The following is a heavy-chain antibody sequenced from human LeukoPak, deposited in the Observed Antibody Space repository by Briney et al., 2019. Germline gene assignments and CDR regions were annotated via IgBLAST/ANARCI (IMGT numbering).Heavy chain of an antibody. Sequence: GRSLRLSCAASGFTFSNYAMHWVRQAPGKGLEWVAVISYDGSNKYYADSVKGRFTISRDNSKNTLYLQMNSLRAEDTAVYYCARAVVPAVLLDYWGQGTLVTVS. CDR2: ISYDGSNK. J-gene: IGHJ4*02. V-gene: IGHV3-30-3*01. CDR3: ARAVVPAVLLDY. D-gene: IGHD2-2*01. CDR1: GFTFSNYA.